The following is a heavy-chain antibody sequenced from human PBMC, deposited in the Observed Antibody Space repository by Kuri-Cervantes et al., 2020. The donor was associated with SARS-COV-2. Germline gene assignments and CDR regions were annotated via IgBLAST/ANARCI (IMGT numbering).Heavy chain of an antibody. D-gene: IGHD6-19*01. CDR3: ANFGGIAVAGRYTEFDY. CDR2: ISAYNGNT. V-gene: IGHV1-18*01. J-gene: IGHJ4*02. Sequence: ASVKVSCKASGYTFTSYGISWVRQAPGQGLEWMGWISAYNGNTNYAQKLQGRVTMTTDTSTSTAYMELRSLRAEDTAVYYCANFGGIAVAGRYTEFDYWGQGTLVTVSS. CDR1: GYTFTSYG.